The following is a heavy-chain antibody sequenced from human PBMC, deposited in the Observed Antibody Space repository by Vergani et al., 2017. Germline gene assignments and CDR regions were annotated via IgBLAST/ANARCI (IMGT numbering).Heavy chain of an antibody. V-gene: IGHV5-51*03. CDR3: ARRKYDILTGYYLNYFDY. J-gene: IGHJ4*02. CDR2: IYPGDSDT. CDR1: GYSFTSYW. D-gene: IGHD3-9*01. Sequence: EVQLVQSGAEVKKPGESLKISCKGSGYSFTSYWIGWVRQMPGKGLEWMGIIYPGDSDTRYSPSFQGQGTISADKSISTAYLQWSSLKASDPAMYYCARRKYDILTGYYLNYFDYWGQGTLVTVSS.